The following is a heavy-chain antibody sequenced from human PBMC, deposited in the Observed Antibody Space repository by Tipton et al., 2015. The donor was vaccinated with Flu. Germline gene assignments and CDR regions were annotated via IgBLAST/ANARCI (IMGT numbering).Heavy chain of an antibody. CDR2: IYYSGTT. CDR1: GFTFSSYA. V-gene: IGHV4-59*12. Sequence: LRLSCAASGFTFSSYAMSWFRQSPGTGLEWIGSIYYSGTTYYNPSLKSRVTMSIDTSKNQFSLKVTSVTAADTAVYYCAKEGSYNILTNYYNKGVDPWGQGTLVIVSS. D-gene: IGHD3-9*01. J-gene: IGHJ5*02. CDR3: AKEGSYNILTNYYNKGVDP.